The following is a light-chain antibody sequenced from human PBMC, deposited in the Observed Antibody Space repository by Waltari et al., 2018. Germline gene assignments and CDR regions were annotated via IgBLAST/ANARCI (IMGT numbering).Light chain of an antibody. CDR1: NIESES. Sequence: SIMLSQPPSMSVAPGQTARITCGGNNIESESVNWYQQKPGQAPLVVLYDDSARPSGIPRRFSGSNSGNKANLTISRVEAGDEADYYCQLWDTSNDRVVFGGGT. CDR2: DDS. V-gene: IGLV3-21*02. CDR3: QLWDTSNDRVV. J-gene: IGLJ3*02.